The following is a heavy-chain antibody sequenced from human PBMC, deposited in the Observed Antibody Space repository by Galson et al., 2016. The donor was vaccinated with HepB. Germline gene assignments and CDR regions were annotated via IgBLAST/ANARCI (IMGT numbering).Heavy chain of an antibody. J-gene: IGHJ4*02. CDR2: ISYDGDTK. V-gene: IGHV3-30*03. D-gene: IGHD5-18*01. CDR3: ASDPRQWQRGYNYGFEY. CDR1: GFTFCTYG. Sequence: SLRLSCAASGFTFCTYGMHWVRQAPGKGLEWVAVISYDGDTKYHADSVKGRFTISRDNSKNTLYLQMHRLRFEDTAVYYCASDPRQWQRGYNYGFEYWGQGTLVSVSS.